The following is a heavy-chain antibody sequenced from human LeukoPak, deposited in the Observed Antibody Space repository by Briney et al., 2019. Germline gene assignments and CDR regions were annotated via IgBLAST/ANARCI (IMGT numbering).Heavy chain of an antibody. J-gene: IGHJ6*02. V-gene: IGHV3-7*01. Sequence: GGSLRLSCAASGFTFSSYWMSWVRQAPGKGLEWVANIKQDGSEKYYVDSVKGRFTISRDNAKNSLYLQMNSLRAEDTAVYYGAREGIAAAGTYYYYYGMDVWGQGTTVTVSS. D-gene: IGHD6-13*01. CDR3: AREGIAAAGTYYYYYGMDV. CDR2: IKQDGSEK. CDR1: GFTFSSYW.